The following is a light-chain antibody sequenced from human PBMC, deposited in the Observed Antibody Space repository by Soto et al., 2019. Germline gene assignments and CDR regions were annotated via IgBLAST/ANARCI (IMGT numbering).Light chain of an antibody. Sequence: IVLPRSPATLSLSPGARATLSFRASQSVSSYLAWYQQKPGQAPRLLIYDASNRATGIPARFSGSRSGTDFTLTISSLRPEDFATYYCQQTFNSPITFGQGTRLEIK. CDR1: QSVSSY. J-gene: IGKJ5*01. V-gene: IGKV3-11*01. CDR3: QQTFNSPIT. CDR2: DAS.